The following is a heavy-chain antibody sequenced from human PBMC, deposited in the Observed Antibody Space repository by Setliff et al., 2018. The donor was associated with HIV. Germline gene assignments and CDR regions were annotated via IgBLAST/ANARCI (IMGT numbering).Heavy chain of an antibody. Sequence: KASETLSLTCTVSGDSISTSNSYWGWVRQPPGKGLEWIGSLYYGGSTYYNPSLKSRVTISVDTSKNHFSLKLSSVTAADTAVYYCARHQVIPTVIGAFDIWGQGTVVTV. CDR2: LYYGGST. J-gene: IGHJ3*02. V-gene: IGHV4-39*01. CDR1: GDSISTSNSY. CDR3: ARHQVIPTVIGAFDI. D-gene: IGHD3-16*02.